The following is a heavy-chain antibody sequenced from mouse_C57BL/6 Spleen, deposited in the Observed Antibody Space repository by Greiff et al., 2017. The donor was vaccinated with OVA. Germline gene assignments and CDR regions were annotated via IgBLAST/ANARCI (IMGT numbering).Heavy chain of an antibody. CDR1: GLTFSDYG. D-gene: IGHD1-1*01. J-gene: IGHJ1*03. CDR3: AREDYYGSSYGYFDV. CDR2: ISGGGSTI. V-gene: IGHV5-17*01. Sequence: EVQRVESGGGLVKPGGSRKLSCAASGLTFSDYGLHWVRQAPERGLGWVAYISGGGSTIYYADTVKGRFTISRDNAKNTLFLQMTSLRSEDTAMYYCAREDYYGSSYGYFDVWGTGTTVTVSS.